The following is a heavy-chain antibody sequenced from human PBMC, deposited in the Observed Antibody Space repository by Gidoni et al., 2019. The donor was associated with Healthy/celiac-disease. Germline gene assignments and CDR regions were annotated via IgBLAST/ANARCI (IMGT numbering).Heavy chain of an antibody. CDR1: GYTFTSYG. Sequence: VQLVQSGAEVKKPGASVKVPCKASGYTFTSYGISWVRQAQGQGLEGMGWISAYNSNTNYAQKLQGRVTMTTDTSTSTAYMELRSLRSDDTAVYYCARDAADYDFWSGYPLDYWGQGTLVTVSS. CDR3: ARDAADYDFWSGYPLDY. V-gene: IGHV1-18*01. D-gene: IGHD3-3*01. J-gene: IGHJ4*02. CDR2: ISAYNSNT.